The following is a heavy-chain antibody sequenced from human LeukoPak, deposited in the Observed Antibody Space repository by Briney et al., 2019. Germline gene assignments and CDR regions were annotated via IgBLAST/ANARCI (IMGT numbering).Heavy chain of an antibody. CDR3: AKDRMDPVNY. Sequence: AGGSLRLSCAASGFTFTNHGVSWVRQALGKGLEWVSAITGSGDRTYYADSVKGRFTISRDNSKNTLYLQMNSLRAEDTALYYCAKDRMDPVNYWGQGTLVTVSS. V-gene: IGHV3-23*01. D-gene: IGHD2-2*03. J-gene: IGHJ4*02. CDR1: GFTFTNHG. CDR2: ITGSGDRT.